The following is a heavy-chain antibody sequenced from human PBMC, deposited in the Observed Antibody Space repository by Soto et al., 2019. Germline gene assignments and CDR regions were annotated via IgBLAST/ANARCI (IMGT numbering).Heavy chain of an antibody. D-gene: IGHD4-4*01. J-gene: IGHJ4*02. V-gene: IGHV4-31*03. Sequence: SETLSLTCTVSGGSISSGGYYWSWIRQHPGKGLEWIGYIYYSGSTYYNPSLKSRVTISVDTSKNQFSLKLSSVTAADTAVYYCARNYDYSNLWYFDYWGQGTLVTSP. CDR2: IYYSGST. CDR1: GGSISSGGYY. CDR3: ARNYDYSNLWYFDY.